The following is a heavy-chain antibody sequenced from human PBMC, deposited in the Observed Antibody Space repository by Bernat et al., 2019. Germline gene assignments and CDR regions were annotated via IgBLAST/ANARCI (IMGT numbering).Heavy chain of an antibody. J-gene: IGHJ3*02. V-gene: IGHV3-21*01. Sequence: EVQLVESGGGLVMPGGSLRLSCAASGFTFDSYTMIWVRQAPGKGLEWVSSISSSNTYIYYADSVKGRFTISRDNSKNTLYLQMNSLRAEDTAVYYCAKGLASGAFDIWGQGTMVTVSS. CDR1: GFTFDSYT. CDR2: ISSSNTYI. D-gene: IGHD3-16*01. CDR3: AKGLASGAFDI.